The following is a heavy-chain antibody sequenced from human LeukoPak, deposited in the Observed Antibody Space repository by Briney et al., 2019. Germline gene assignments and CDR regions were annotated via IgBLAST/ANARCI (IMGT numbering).Heavy chain of an antibody. CDR1: RGSFSGYY. CDR3: AREGRAI. CDR2: INDSGGT. V-gene: IGHV4-34*01. Sequence: PSETLSLTCAVYRGSFSGYYWCWLRQPPGKGLEWIGEINDSGGTNYNPSLKSRVAMSVDTSKNHCSLMLSSETAADTAVYYCAREGRAIWGQGTRVTVSS. J-gene: IGHJ3*02.